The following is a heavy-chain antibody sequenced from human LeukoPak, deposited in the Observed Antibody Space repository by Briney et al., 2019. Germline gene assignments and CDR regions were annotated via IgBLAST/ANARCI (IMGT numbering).Heavy chain of an antibody. CDR1: GGTFSSYA. Sequence: GASVKVSCXASGGTFSSYAISWVRQAPGQGLGWMGGMIPIFGTANYAQKFQGRVTITADESTSTAYMELSSLRSEDTAVYYCARRWGGSSSWYWNWFDPWGQGTLVTVSS. V-gene: IGHV1-69*01. D-gene: IGHD6-13*01. CDR3: ARRWGGSSSWYWNWFDP. J-gene: IGHJ5*02. CDR2: MIPIFGTA.